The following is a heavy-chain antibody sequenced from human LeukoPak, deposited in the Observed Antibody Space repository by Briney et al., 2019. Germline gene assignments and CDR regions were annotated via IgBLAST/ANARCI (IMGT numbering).Heavy chain of an antibody. CDR2: IYYSGST. CDR1: GGSISSGGYY. CDR3: AREEWRYWFDP. V-gene: IGHV4-31*03. J-gene: IGHJ5*02. D-gene: IGHD3-3*01. Sequence: LQTLSLTCTVSGGSISSGGYYWSWIRQHPGKGLEWIGYIYYSGSTYYNPSLKSRVTISVDTSKNQFSLKLSSVTAADTAVYYCAREEWRYWFDPWGQGTLVTVSS.